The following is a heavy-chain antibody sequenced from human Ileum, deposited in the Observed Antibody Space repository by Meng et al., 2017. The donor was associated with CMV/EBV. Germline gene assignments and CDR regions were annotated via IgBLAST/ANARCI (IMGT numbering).Heavy chain of an antibody. V-gene: IGHV1-18*01. CDR1: YYICNNYS. J-gene: IGHJ5*02. D-gene: IGHD5-24*01. CDR3: AREARRNWCDP. CDR2: ISAYNGQT. Sequence: SNKAGYYICNNYSNTWGRQAAGQVLELMGCISAYNGQTNYRQSLQDRVTITKDTAARTDYMELRSMRYDDRVFYYWAREARRNWCDPWGQGTLVTVSS.